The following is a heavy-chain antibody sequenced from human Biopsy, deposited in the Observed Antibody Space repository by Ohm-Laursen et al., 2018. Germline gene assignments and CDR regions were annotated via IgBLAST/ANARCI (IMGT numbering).Heavy chain of an antibody. D-gene: IGHD3-22*01. Sequence: SVKVSCKASGYSFTSYYMHWVRQAPGQGLEWMGMINPSGSTTSYPQIFQGRVTMTRDTSKSTVYMELSSLRVEDTAVYYCAKDWTSQYYYDSMDDYWGQGTLVTVSS. CDR2: INPSGSTT. CDR3: AKDWTSQYYYDSMDDY. CDR1: GYSFTSYY. J-gene: IGHJ4*02. V-gene: IGHV1-46*01.